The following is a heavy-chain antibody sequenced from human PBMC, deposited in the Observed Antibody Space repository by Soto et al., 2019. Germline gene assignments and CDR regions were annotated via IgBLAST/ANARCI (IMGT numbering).Heavy chain of an antibody. V-gene: IGHV3-21*06. CDR1: GFTFTRYS. CDR2: ISSTTNYI. CDR3: ARESEDLTSNFDY. Sequence: PGGSLRLSCAASGFTFTRYSMNWVRQAPGKGLEWVSSISSTTNYIYYGDSMKGRFTISRDNAKNSLYLEMNSLRAEDTAVYYCARESEDLTSNFDYWGQGXLVTVXS. J-gene: IGHJ4*02.